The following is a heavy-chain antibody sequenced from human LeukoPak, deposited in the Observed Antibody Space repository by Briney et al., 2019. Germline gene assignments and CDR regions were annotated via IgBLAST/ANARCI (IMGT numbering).Heavy chain of an antibody. CDR1: GYTFTGYY. V-gene: IGHV1-2*02. CDR2: INPNSGGT. D-gene: IGHD3-22*01. Sequence: ASVKVSCKASGYTFTGYYMHWVRQAPGQGLEWMGWINPNSGGTNYAQKFQGRVTMTRDTSISTAYMELSRLRSDDTAVYYCTTPHYYDAGDAFYIWGQGTMVTASS. J-gene: IGHJ3*02. CDR3: TTPHYYDAGDAFYI.